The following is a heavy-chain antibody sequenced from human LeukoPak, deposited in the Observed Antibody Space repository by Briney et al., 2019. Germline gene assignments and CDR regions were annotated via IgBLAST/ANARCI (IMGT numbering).Heavy chain of an antibody. Sequence: GESLKISCKGSGYSFNTYWIGWVRQMPGKGLEWMGIIYPGDSDTRYSPSFQGQVTISADKSISTAYLQWSSLKASDTAMYYCARTDILTGLSLPTNWFDPWGQGTLVTVSS. D-gene: IGHD3-9*01. CDR2: IYPGDSDT. CDR1: GYSFNTYW. V-gene: IGHV5-51*01. CDR3: ARTDILTGLSLPTNWFDP. J-gene: IGHJ5*02.